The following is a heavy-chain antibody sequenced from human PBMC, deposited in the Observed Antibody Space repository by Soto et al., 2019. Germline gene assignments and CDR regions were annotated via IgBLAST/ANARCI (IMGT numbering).Heavy chain of an antibody. CDR1: GGCVCGYY. D-gene: IGHD4-17*01. Sequence: SETPSLTCAVCGGCVCGYYWGGIRQQPGKGLEWIGEINHSGSTNYNPSLKSRVTISVDTSKNQFSLKLSSVTAAATAVYYCAGDSSTVTYFDYWGQGTLVTVSS. CDR2: INHSGST. J-gene: IGHJ4*02. CDR3: AGDSSTVTYFDY. V-gene: IGHV4-34*01.